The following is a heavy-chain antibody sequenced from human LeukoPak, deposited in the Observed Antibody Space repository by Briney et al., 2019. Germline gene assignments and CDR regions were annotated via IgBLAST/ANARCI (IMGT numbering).Heavy chain of an antibody. Sequence: GASVKVSCKAARYTFTSYDINWVRQAPGQGLEWMGWMNPDGGNTGYAQKFQGRVSMTRNTSISTAYMELGGLTSDDTAVYFCARGSHRGYCTTSNCYTVDYWGQGTLVSVSS. D-gene: IGHD2-2*02. CDR3: ARGSHRGYCTTSNCYTVDY. J-gene: IGHJ4*01. CDR1: RYTFTSYD. CDR2: MNPDGGNT. V-gene: IGHV1-8*01.